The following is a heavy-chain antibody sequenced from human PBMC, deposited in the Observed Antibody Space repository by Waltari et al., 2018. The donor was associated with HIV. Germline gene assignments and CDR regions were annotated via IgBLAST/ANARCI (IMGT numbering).Heavy chain of an antibody. CDR3: ARHALRVGAAYWSFDL. J-gene: IGHJ2*01. CDR2: IYYSGST. CDR1: GDPISNSNYF. D-gene: IGHD1-26*01. V-gene: IGHV4-39*01. Sequence: QLQLQESGPGLAKPSETLSLTCPVSGDPISNSNYFWGWIRQPPGKGLEWIGRIYYSGSTYYNPSLKSRVTISVDTSKNQFSLKVNSVTAADTAVYYCARHALRVGAAYWSFDLWGRGTLVTVSS.